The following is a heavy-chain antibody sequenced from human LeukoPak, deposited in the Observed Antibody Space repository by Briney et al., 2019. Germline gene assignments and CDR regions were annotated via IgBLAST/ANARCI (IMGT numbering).Heavy chain of an antibody. CDR2: ISAYNGNT. D-gene: IGHD6-13*01. CDR3: ARSYSSSWYGTYYFAY. Sequence: GASVKVSCKASGYTFTSYGISWVRQAPGQGLEWMGWISAYNGNTNYAQKLQGRVTMTTDTSTSTGYMERRSLRSDDTAVYYCARSYSSSWYGTYYFAYWGQGTLVTVSS. V-gene: IGHV1-18*04. J-gene: IGHJ4*02. CDR1: GYTFTSYG.